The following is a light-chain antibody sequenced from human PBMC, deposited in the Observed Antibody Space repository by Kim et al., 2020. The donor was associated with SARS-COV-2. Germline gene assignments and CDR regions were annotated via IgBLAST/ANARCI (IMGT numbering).Light chain of an antibody. V-gene: IGLV1-44*01. CDR2: SNN. Sequence: QSVLTQAPSASETPGQRVTISCSGSSSNIGNNSVYWFQQLPGTAPKLLIHSNNLRPSGVSDRFSGSKSGTSASLAISGLQSEDEADYYCAAWDDNLNGLVFGGGTKLTVL. J-gene: IGLJ2*01. CDR3: AAWDDNLNGLV. CDR1: SSNIGNNS.